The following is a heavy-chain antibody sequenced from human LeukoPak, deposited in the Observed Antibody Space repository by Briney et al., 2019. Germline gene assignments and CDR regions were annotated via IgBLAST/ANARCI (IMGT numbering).Heavy chain of an antibody. CDR1: GFTFSTYT. Sequence: TGGSLRLSCAASGFTFSTYTMNWVRQAPGKGLEWVSSISSSSSYIFYADSVKGRFTISRDNAKNSLYLQMNSLRAEDTALYYCARGGANEYYFDYWGQGTLVTVSS. CDR2: ISSSSSYI. V-gene: IGHV3-21*01. J-gene: IGHJ4*02. D-gene: IGHD1-1*01. CDR3: ARGGANEYYFDY.